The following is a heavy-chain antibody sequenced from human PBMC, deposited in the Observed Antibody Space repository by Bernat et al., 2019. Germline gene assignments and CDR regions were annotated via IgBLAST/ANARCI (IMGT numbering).Heavy chain of an antibody. CDR1: GFTFSNAW. V-gene: IGHV3-15*07. D-gene: IGHD1-26*01. J-gene: IGHJ6*02. Sequence: EVQLVESGGGLVKPGGSLRLSCAASGFTFSNAWMNWVRQAPGKGLEWVGRIKSKTDGGTTDYAAPVKGRFTISRDDSKNTLYLQMNSLKTEDTAVYYCTTDHDGGGYAGPYYYYGMDVWGQGTTVTVSS. CDR2: IKSKTDGGTT. CDR3: TTDHDGGGYAGPYYYYGMDV.